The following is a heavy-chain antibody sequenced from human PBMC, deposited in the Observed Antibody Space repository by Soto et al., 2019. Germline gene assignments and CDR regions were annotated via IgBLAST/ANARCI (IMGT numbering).Heavy chain of an antibody. CDR1: GFTFSGYE. V-gene: IGHV3-23*01. CDR3: AKSSASGSFNY. CDR2: ISASGDST. Sequence: RLSGAASGFTFSGYEMSWVRQAPGKGLEWVSSISASGDSTYYADSVKGRFTISRDNSKKTLDLQMNSLRAEDTAVYFCAKSSASGSFNYWGQGALVTVSS. J-gene: IGHJ4*02. D-gene: IGHD3-10*01.